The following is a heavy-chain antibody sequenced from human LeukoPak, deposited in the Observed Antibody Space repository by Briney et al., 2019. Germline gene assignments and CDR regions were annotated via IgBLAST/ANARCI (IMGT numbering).Heavy chain of an antibody. Sequence: GGSLRLSCAASGFTFSTHAMGWVRQAPGKGLEWVANIKQDGSEKYYVDSVKGRFTISRDNAKNSLYLQMNSLRAEDTAVYYCARVSVRYYYDSSGYYYCSYWGQGTLVTVSS. D-gene: IGHD3-22*01. V-gene: IGHV3-7*01. CDR3: ARVSVRYYYDSSGYYYCSY. CDR1: GFTFSTHA. J-gene: IGHJ4*02. CDR2: IKQDGSEK.